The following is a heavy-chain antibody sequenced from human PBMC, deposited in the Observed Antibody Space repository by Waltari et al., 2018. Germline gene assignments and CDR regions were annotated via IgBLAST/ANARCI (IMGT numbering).Heavy chain of an antibody. CDR1: AHSFLGYF. CDR2: IHYSGST. Sequence: QVQLHQWGAGQLKPSETLPPTCAVPAHSFLGYFWSWIRQSPGKGLEWLGSIHYSGSTNYNPTLESRLSLSVDTTKKRFSLSLTSVTAADAALYFCARYGEVPASYFFDYWGQGTLVTVSS. CDR3: ARYGEVPASYFFDY. V-gene: IGHV4-34*01. D-gene: IGHD2-21*01. J-gene: IGHJ4*01.